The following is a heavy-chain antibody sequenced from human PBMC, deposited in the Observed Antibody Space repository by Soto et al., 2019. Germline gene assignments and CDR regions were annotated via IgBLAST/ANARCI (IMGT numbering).Heavy chain of an antibody. Sequence: PGGSLRLSCAGSGFTLSNAWMSWVRQAPGKGLEWVGRIKSKTDGGTTDYAAPVKGGFTISRDDSKNTLYLQMNSLKTEDTAVYYCTTEASSGYYEFDYWGQGTLVTVSS. D-gene: IGHD3-22*01. CDR3: TTEASSGYYEFDY. J-gene: IGHJ4*02. CDR2: IKSKTDGGTT. CDR1: GFTLSNAW. V-gene: IGHV3-15*01.